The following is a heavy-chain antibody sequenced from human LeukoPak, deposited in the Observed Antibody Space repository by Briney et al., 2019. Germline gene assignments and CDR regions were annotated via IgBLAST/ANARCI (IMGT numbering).Heavy chain of an antibody. D-gene: IGHD2-15*01. Sequence: PGGSLRLSCAASGFTFSSYAMHWVRQAPGQGLEWGAVISNDGSNKYYAAPVKGRFTISRDNSKNTLYLQMNSLRAEDTAVYYCARERVASRYYYGMDVWGQGTTVTVS. CDR2: ISNDGSNK. V-gene: IGHV3-30-3*01. CDR1: GFTFSSYA. CDR3: ARERVASRYYYGMDV. J-gene: IGHJ6*02.